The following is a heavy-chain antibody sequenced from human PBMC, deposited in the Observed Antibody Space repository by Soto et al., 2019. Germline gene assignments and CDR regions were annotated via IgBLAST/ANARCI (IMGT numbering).Heavy chain of an antibody. D-gene: IGHD2-15*01. J-gene: IGHJ4*01. V-gene: IGHV3-53*01. CDR2: IYSGGSA. CDR1: GFTVSSNY. Sequence: EVQVVESGGGLIQPGGSLRLSCAVSGFTVSSNYMNWARQAPGKGLEWVSVIYSGGSAFYADSVKGRFTISRDNSKNTLYLQMNSLRAEDTAVYYCAGGDPFTPGTFAYWGHGTLVTVFS. CDR3: AGGDPFTPGTFAY.